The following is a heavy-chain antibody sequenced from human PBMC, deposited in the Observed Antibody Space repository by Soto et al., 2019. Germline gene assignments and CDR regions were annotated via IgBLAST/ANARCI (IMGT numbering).Heavy chain of an antibody. CDR2: ITSGSDYI. V-gene: IGHV3-21*01. J-gene: IGHJ4*02. CDR3: TREHVVTIFRRGQRGSFDN. D-gene: IGHD3-9*01. Sequence: GGSRRLSCAASGFTFSSYTMNWVRQAPGKGLEWVAFITSGSDYIYYADSVKGRFTISRDDANNSLFLQMSSLRAEDTAVYYCTREHVVTIFRRGQRGSFDNWSQGTLVTVSS. CDR1: GFTFSSYT.